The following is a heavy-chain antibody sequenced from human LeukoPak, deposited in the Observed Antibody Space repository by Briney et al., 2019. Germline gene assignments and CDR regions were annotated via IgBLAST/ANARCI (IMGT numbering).Heavy chain of an antibody. J-gene: IGHJ3*02. CDR1: GGSISSSSYY. D-gene: IGHD3-22*01. CDR2: IYYSGST. CDR3: ASFPIVVVITTFAFDI. Sequence: SETLSLACTVSGGSISSSSYYWGWIRQPPGKGLEWIGSIYYSGSTYYNPSLKSRVTISVDTSKIQFSLKLSSVTAADTAVYYCASFPIVVVITTFAFDIWGQGTMVTVSS. V-gene: IGHV4-39*01.